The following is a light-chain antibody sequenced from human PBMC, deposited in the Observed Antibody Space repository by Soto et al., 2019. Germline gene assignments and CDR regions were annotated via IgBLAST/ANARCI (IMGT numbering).Light chain of an antibody. V-gene: IGLV2-14*01. J-gene: IGLJ1*01. CDR3: SSYTSSSTQV. CDR2: DVS. CDR1: SSDVGGYNY. Sequence: ALTQPASVSGSPGQSITISCTGTSSDVGGYNYVSWYQQHPGKAPKLMIYDVSNRPSGVSNRFSGSKSSNTASLTISGLQAEDEADYYCSSYTSSSTQVFGTG.